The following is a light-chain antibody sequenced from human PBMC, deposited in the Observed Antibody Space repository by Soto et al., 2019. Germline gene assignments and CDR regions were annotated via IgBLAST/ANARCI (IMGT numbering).Light chain of an antibody. Sequence: EIVLTQSPGTLSLSPGESATLSCRASQSVTNTHLAWYQQRPGQAPRLLIYDASRRDTGIPDGFSGSGSGADFTLTISGLEPADFAVYFCHQYGTSPQTFGQGTKVEIK. J-gene: IGKJ1*01. CDR1: QSVTNTH. V-gene: IGKV3-20*01. CDR2: DAS. CDR3: HQYGTSPQT.